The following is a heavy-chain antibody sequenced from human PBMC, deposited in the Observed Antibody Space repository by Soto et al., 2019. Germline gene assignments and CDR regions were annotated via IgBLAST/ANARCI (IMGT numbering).Heavy chain of an antibody. D-gene: IGHD1-1*01. Sequence: QVHLVQSGAEVKKPGASVKVSCKTSGYIFTNYYIVWVRQAPGQGLEWMGWINPSSGGTEYAQVFQGRVTMSRDTSCSTAYMDMTSLTSDDTGVYYCARVVNDWFDPWGQGTPVIVSS. CDR3: ARVVNDWFDP. CDR2: INPSSGGT. J-gene: IGHJ5*02. V-gene: IGHV1-2*02. CDR1: GYIFTNYY.